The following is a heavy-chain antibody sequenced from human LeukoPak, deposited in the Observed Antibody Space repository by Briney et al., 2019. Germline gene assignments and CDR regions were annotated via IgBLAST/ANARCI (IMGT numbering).Heavy chain of an antibody. V-gene: IGHV3-7*01. CDR2: IKEDDSEI. CDR1: GFLFNKYW. CDR3: AKSARGPDL. D-gene: IGHD3-10*01. J-gene: IGHJ5*02. Sequence: GGSLKLSCAASGFLFNKYWMTWVRQAPGKGLEWVANIKEDDSEIYYVDSVKGRFTISRNNAKNSLYLQMSSLRAEDTAVYYCAKSARGPDLRGQGTPVTVSS.